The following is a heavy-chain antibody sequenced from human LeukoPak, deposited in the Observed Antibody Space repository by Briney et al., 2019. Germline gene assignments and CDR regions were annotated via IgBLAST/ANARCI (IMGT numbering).Heavy chain of an antibody. Sequence: SETLSLTCAVSGGSFGSGGYSWSWIRQPPGKGLEWIGYIYHSGSTYYNPSLKSRLTISVDRSKNQFSLKLSSVTAADTAVYYCAGAKYDFWSGFYYWFDPWGQGTLVTVSS. CDR2: IYHSGST. V-gene: IGHV4-30-2*02. CDR3: AGAKYDFWSGFYYWFDP. D-gene: IGHD3-3*01. J-gene: IGHJ5*02. CDR1: GGSFGSGGYS.